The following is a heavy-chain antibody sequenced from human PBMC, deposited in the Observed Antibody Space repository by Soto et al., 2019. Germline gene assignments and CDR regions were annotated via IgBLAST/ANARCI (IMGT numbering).Heavy chain of an antibody. V-gene: IGHV1-69*02. D-gene: IGHD4-17*01. CDR2: IIPILGIA. Sequence: QVQLVQSGAEVKKPGSSVKVSCKASGGTFSSYTISWVRQAPGQGLEWMGRIIPILGIANYAQKFQGRVTITADKSTSTAYMELSSLRSEDTAAYYCATQNYGDYSDYWGQGTLVTVSS. CDR1: GGTFSSYT. J-gene: IGHJ4*02. CDR3: ATQNYGDYSDY.